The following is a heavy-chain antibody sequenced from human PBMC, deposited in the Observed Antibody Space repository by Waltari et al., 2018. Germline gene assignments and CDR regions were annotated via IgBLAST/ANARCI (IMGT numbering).Heavy chain of an antibody. J-gene: IGHJ3*02. D-gene: IGHD3-22*01. CDR2: IYPDDSDT. Sequence: EVQLVQSGAEVKNPGESLKISCKSSGYTFTHYWFGWVRQMPGKGLEWMGIIYPDDSDTRYSPSFQGQVTISADKSITTAYLQWSSLKASDTAMYYCARRLKFSGSSRAFVIWGQGTMVTVS. CDR1: GYTFTHYW. CDR3: ARRLKFSGSSRAFVI. V-gene: IGHV5-51*01.